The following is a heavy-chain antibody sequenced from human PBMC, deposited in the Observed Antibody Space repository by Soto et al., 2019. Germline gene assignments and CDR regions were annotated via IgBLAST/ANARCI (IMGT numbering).Heavy chain of an antibody. CDR1: GFTFSDYY. CDR2: ISNSGHAI. CDR3: ARDARYASSSYGFDV. D-gene: IGHD6-13*01. J-gene: IGHJ6*02. V-gene: IGHV3-11*01. Sequence: QVQLVESGGGLVKPGGSLRLSCVASGFTFSDYYMSWIRQAPGKGLEWVSYISNSGHAIYYADSVKGRFTVSRDNSNNSMFLQMDSLRADDTAIYYCARDARYASSSYGFDVWGQGTTVSVSS.